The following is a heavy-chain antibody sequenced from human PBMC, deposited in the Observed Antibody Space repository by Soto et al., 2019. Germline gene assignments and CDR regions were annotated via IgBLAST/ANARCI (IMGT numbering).Heavy chain of an antibody. J-gene: IGHJ4*02. Sequence: PSETLSLTCAVSGGYISSGGYSWSWIRQPPGKGLEWIGYIYHSGSTYYNPSLKSRVTISVDRSKNQFSLKLSSVTAADTAVYYCARVFPSDIYFDYWGQGTLVTVSS. D-gene: IGHD2-15*01. CDR3: ARVFPSDIYFDY. CDR1: GGYISSGGYS. V-gene: IGHV4-30-2*01. CDR2: IYHSGST.